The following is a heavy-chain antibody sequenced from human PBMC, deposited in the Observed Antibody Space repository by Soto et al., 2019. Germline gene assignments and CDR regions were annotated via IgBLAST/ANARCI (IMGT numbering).Heavy chain of an antibody. CDR3: AKARGHRGPYDY. CDR2: ISGSGDNT. Sequence: EVQLLESGGGLVQPGGSLRLSCAASAFTFRNYGMNWVRKAPGKGLEWVSAISGSGDNTYYADSVKGRFTISRDNSKNILYLQTNSLRAEDTAVYYCAKARGHRGPYDYWGQGTLVTVSS. CDR1: AFTFRNYG. V-gene: IGHV3-23*01. J-gene: IGHJ4*02. D-gene: IGHD5-12*01.